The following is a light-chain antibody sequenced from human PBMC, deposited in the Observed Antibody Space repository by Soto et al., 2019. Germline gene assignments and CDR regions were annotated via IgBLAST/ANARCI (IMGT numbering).Light chain of an antibody. J-gene: IGKJ3*01. V-gene: IGKV3-15*01. CDR3: QQYDNWPPAT. Sequence: EIVMTQSPATLSVSPGERATLSCRASQSVSNNLAWYQQKPGQAPRLLIFGASTRATGIPARFSGSGSGTEFTLTTNSLQSEDFAIYYCQQYDNWPPATFGPGTKVDIK. CDR1: QSVSNN. CDR2: GAS.